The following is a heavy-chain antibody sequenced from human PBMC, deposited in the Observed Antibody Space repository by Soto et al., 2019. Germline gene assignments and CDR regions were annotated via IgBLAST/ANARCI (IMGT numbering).Heavy chain of an antibody. Sequence: QVQLVESGGGVVQPGRSLRLSCAASGFTFSSYGMHWVRQAPGKGLEWVAVISYDGRNKYYADYVKGRVNISRVNSKSTLYLQMISLRAADTAVYYCAKVPYYGDYNDEGVSPHFDYCGQGTLVTVSS. D-gene: IGHD4-17*01. CDR3: AKVPYYGDYNDEGVSPHFDY. J-gene: IGHJ4*02. V-gene: IGHV3-30*18. CDR1: GFTFSSYG. CDR2: ISYDGRNK.